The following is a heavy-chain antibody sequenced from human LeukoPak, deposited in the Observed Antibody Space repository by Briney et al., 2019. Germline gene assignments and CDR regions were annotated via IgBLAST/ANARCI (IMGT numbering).Heavy chain of an antibody. J-gene: IGHJ5*02. Sequence: SETLSLTCTVSGGSISSGGYYWSWIRQHPGKGLEWIGYIYYSGSTYYNPFLKSRVTISVDTSKNQFSLKLSSVTAADTAVYYCARDVKLIPYCTNGVCSNWFDPWGQGTLVTVSS. CDR2: IYYSGST. D-gene: IGHD2-8*01. CDR1: GGSISSGGYY. CDR3: ARDVKLIPYCTNGVCSNWFDP. V-gene: IGHV4-31*03.